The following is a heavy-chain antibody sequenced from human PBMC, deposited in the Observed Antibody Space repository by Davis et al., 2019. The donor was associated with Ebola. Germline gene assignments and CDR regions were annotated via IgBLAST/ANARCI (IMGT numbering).Heavy chain of an antibody. CDR3: VKDRPFYFDNKAYCFDY. CDR2: MNPNSGNT. V-gene: IGHV1-8*01. Sequence: AASVKVSCKASGYTFTSHDINWVRQATGQGLEWVGWMNPNSGNTGYAQKFQGRVTMTRNTSINTAYMELSSLRAEDTAVYYCVKDRPFYFDNKAYCFDYWGQGTLVTVSS. CDR1: GYTFTSHD. J-gene: IGHJ4*02. D-gene: IGHD3-22*01.